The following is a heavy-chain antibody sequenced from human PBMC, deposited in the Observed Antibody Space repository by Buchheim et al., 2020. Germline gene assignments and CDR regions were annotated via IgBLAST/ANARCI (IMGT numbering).Heavy chain of an antibody. D-gene: IGHD3-3*01. CDR3: ARATGPITIFGVVISPWYYFDY. V-gene: IGHV4-31*03. J-gene: IGHJ4*02. Sequence: QVQLQESGPGLVKPSQTLSLTCTVSGGSISSGGYYWSWIRQHPGKGLEWIGYIYYSGSTYYNPSLKSRVTISVATSTNQFSLKLSSVTAADTAVYYCARATGPITIFGVVISPWYYFDYWGQGTL. CDR1: GGSISSGGYY. CDR2: IYYSGST.